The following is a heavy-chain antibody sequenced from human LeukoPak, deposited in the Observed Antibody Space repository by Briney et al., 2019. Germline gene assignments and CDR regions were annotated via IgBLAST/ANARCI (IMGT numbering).Heavy chain of an antibody. CDR3: ARDVTVTTYFDAFDI. CDR1: GGSISSYY. J-gene: IGHJ3*02. D-gene: IGHD4-17*01. CDR2: IYTSGST. Sequence: SETLSLTCTVSGGSISSYYWSWLRQPAGKGLEWIGRIYTSGSTNYNPSLKSRVTMSVDTSKNQFSLKLSSVTAADTAVYYCARDVTVTTYFDAFDIWGQGTMVTVSS. V-gene: IGHV4-4*07.